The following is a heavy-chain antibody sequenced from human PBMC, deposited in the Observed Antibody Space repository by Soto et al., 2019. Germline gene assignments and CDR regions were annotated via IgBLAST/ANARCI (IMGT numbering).Heavy chain of an antibody. V-gene: IGHV3-30-3*01. Sequence: QGQLVESGGGVVQPGRSLRLSCAASGFTFSSYAMHWVRQAPGKGLEWVALISYDGSNNFYADSVKGRFTISRDNSKNTLYLQMNSLRAEDTAVYYCAKARGRFLEWLFLGHWGQGTLVTVSS. J-gene: IGHJ4*02. D-gene: IGHD3-3*01. CDR1: GFTFSSYA. CDR3: AKARGRFLEWLFLGH. CDR2: ISYDGSNN.